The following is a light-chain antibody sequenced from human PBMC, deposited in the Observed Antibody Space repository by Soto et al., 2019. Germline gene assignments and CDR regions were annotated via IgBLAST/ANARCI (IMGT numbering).Light chain of an antibody. CDR2: DVS. V-gene: IGLV2-14*03. CDR1: TSDIGGYHY. J-gene: IGLJ2*01. CDR3: SSYGGSSTL. Sequence: QSVLTQPASVSGSPGQSITISCTGSTSDIGGYHYVSWYQQHPGKAPKLLIYDVSYRPSGISDRFSGSKSGNTASLTISGLQPEDEADYYGSSYGGSSTLFGGGTKLTVL.